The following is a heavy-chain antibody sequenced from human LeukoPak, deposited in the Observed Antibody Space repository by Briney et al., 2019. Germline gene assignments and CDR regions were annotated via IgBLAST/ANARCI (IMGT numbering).Heavy chain of an antibody. V-gene: IGHV3-33*01. CDR3: ARYSGDKTQGLDY. CDR1: GFTFSSYG. CDR2: IWYDGSNK. D-gene: IGHD2-15*01. J-gene: IGHJ4*02. Sequence: GRSLRLSCAASGFTFSSYGMHWVRQAPGKGLEWVAVIWYDGSNKYYADSVKGRFTISRDNSKNTLYLQMNSLRAEDTAVYYCARYSGDKTQGLDYWGQGTLVTVSS.